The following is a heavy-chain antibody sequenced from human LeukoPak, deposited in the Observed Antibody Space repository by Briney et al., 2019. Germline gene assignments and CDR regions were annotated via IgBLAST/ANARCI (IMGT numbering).Heavy chain of an antibody. CDR1: GGTFSSYA. D-gene: IGHD2-2*01. CDR2: IIPIFGTA. V-gene: IGHV1-69*05. CDR3: ARARSPLLDSSTPYDAFDI. Sequence: SVKVSCKASGGTFSSYAISWVRQAPGQRLEWMGGIIPIFGTANYAQKFQGRVTITTDESTSTAYMELSSLRSEDTAVYYCARARSPLLDSSTPYDAFDIWGQGTMVTVSS. J-gene: IGHJ3*02.